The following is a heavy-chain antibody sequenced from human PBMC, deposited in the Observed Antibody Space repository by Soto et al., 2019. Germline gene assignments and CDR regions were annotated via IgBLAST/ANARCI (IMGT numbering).Heavy chain of an antibody. CDR1: GFTFSSYS. CDR2: ISSATTTI. J-gene: IGHJ4*02. Sequence: GGSLRLSCAASGFTFSSYSMNWARQAPGKGLEWVSYISSATTTIYYADSVKGRFTISRDNAKNSLYLQMNSLRADDTAVYYCARGIAAAGPKLDYWGQGTLVTVSS. D-gene: IGHD6-13*01. CDR3: ARGIAAAGPKLDY. V-gene: IGHV3-48*01.